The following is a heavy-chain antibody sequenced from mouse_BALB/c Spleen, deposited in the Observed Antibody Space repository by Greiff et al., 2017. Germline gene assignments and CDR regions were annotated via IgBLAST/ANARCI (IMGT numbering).Heavy chain of an antibody. CDR2: ISTYYGDA. D-gene: IGHD2-10*02. V-gene: IGHV1S137*01. Sequence: VQLQQSGAELVRPGVSVKISCKGSGYTFTDYAMHWVKQSHAKSLEWIGVISTYYGDASYNQKFKGKATMTVDKSSSTAYMELARLTSEDSAIYYCAREKYGNSAWFAYWGQGTLVTVSA. J-gene: IGHJ3*01. CDR1: GYTFTDYA. CDR3: AREKYGNSAWFAY.